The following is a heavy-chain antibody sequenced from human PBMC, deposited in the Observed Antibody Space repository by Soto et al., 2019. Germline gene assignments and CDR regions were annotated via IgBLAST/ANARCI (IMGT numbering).Heavy chain of an antibody. CDR2: IYYSGST. Sequence: SETLSLTCTVSGGSISSGGYYWSWICQHPGKGLEWIGYIYYSGSTYYNPSLKSRVTISVDTSKNQFSLKLSSVTAADTAVYYCARAAPTYGDLDYWGQGTLVTVSS. CDR3: ARAAPTYGDLDY. D-gene: IGHD4-17*01. V-gene: IGHV4-31*03. J-gene: IGHJ4*02. CDR1: GGSISSGGYY.